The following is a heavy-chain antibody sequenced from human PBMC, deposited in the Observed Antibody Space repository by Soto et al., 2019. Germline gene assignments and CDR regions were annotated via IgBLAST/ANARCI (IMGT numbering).Heavy chain of an antibody. V-gene: IGHV3-7*01. Sequence: GGSLRLSCAASGFTFSSYWMSWVRQAPGKGLEWVANIKQDGSEKYYVDSVKGRFTISRDNAKNSLYLQMNSLRAEDTAVYYCARAPIAATIDFDYWGQGTLVTVSS. J-gene: IGHJ4*02. CDR3: ARAPIAATIDFDY. CDR2: IKQDGSEK. CDR1: GFTFSSYW. D-gene: IGHD2-15*01.